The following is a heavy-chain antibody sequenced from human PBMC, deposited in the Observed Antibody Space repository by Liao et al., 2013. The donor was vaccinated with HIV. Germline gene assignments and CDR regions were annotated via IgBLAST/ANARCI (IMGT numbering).Heavy chain of an antibody. CDR2: VYHGGRS. CDR3: ARGVLRFFESLPTEFDH. D-gene: IGHD3-3*01. Sequence: VQLQESGPGTVKPSQTLSLTCSVSGDSINSVDYYWTWIRQPPGKALEWIGYVYHGGRSYNNPSLESRLTISEDTSKNQFSLKLTSVTAADTAVYYCARGVLRFFESLPTEFDHWGQGTLVTVSS. CDR1: GDSINSVDYY. J-gene: IGHJ4*02. V-gene: IGHV4-30-4*08.